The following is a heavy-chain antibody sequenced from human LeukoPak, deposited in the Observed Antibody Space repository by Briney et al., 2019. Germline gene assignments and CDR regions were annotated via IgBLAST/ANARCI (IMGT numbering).Heavy chain of an antibody. J-gene: IGHJ4*02. CDR1: GFTFSTYW. D-gene: IGHD6-13*01. Sequence: GGSLRLSCAASGFTFSTYWMHWVRQASGKGLVWVPQINTDGNSTTYADSVKGRFTVSRDNAKNTLYLQMNSLRAEDTAVYYCARELASGDWGQGTLVTVSS. CDR3: ARELASGD. CDR2: INTDGNST. V-gene: IGHV3-74*01.